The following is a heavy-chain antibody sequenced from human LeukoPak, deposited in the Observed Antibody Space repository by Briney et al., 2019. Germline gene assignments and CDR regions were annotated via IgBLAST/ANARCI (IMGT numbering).Heavy chain of an antibody. Sequence: GGSLRLSCVFSGFTFSNYWMSWVRQAPGKGLEWVSSITGGGGSTYFADSVKDRFTISRDNSRNTLYLQLNSLRAEDTAVYYCAKSPYYDASGYNREYYSDCWGQGTLVTVSS. CDR3: AKSPYYDASGYNREYYSDC. CDR1: GFTFSNYW. CDR2: ITGGGGST. J-gene: IGHJ4*02. V-gene: IGHV3-23*01. D-gene: IGHD3-22*01.